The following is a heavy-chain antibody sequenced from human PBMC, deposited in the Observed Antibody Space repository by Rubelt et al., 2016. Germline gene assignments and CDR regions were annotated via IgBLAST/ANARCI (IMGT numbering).Heavy chain of an antibody. D-gene: IGHD5-12*01. CDR2: ISGSGGST. CDR3: AYDKSGPGDY. J-gene: IGHJ4*02. CDR1: GFTFSSYA. V-gene: IGHV3-23*01. Sequence: GFTFSSYAMSWVRQAPGKGLEWVSGISGSGGSTYYADSVKGRFTISRDNSKNTLYLDMNSLRPEDTTIYFCAYDKSGPGDYWGQGTLVTVSS.